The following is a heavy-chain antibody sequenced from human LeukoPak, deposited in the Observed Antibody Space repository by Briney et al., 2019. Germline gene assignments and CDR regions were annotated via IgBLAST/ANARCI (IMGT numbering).Heavy chain of an antibody. CDR1: GGSLRSSSNF. D-gene: IGHD6-19*01. V-gene: IGHV4-39*01. CDR3: ARQSEYTSGWHYIDY. CDR2: MFYSGST. Sequence: SETLSLTCTVSGGSLRSSSNFWAWIPQPPGKALEWIGSMFYSGSTTYYNPSLKSRVTISVDTSKNQFSLRLTSVTASDTAVYYCARQSEYTSGWHYIDYWGQGTLVTVSS. J-gene: IGHJ4*02.